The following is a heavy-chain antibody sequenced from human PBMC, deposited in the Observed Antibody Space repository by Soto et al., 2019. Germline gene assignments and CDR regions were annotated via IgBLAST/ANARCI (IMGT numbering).Heavy chain of an antibody. CDR2: IYGNDDK. D-gene: IGHD2-15*01. CDR1: GFSLITNRVV. Sequence: QITLKESGPTLVKPTQTLTLTCTFSGFSLITNRVVVGWVRQPPGRALEWLGFIYGNDDKRYSPSLNNRITITKDTSTDQVVLSVTNMDPADTGTYFCVHKAVDLSVDYWGQGTLVTVSS. CDR3: VHKAVDLSVDY. V-gene: IGHV2-5*04. J-gene: IGHJ4*02.